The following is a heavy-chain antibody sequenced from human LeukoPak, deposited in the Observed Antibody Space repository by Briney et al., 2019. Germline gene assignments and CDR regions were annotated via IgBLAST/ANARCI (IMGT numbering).Heavy chain of an antibody. D-gene: IGHD1-7*01. CDR3: ARTFSYNRNYEPLDY. J-gene: IGHJ4*02. CDR2: INPNSGGT. V-gene: IGHV1-2*02. CDR1: GYTFTGYY. Sequence: GASLKVYCQASGYTFTGYYMHWVRQAPGQGLEWMGWINPNSGGTNYAQKFQGRVTMTRDTSISTAYMELSRLRSDDTAVYYCARTFSYNRNYEPLDYWGQGTLVTVSS.